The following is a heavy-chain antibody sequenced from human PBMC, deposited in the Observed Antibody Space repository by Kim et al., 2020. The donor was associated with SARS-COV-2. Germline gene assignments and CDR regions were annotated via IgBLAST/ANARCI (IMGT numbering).Heavy chain of an antibody. CDR1: GGSISSGDW. CDR2: IYHSGST. Sequence: SETLSLTCVVSGGSISSGDWWSWVRQTPGKGLEWIGEIYHSGSTNYNPSLRSRVTISVDKSKNEFSLKVTSVTAADTAVYYCARTLGYCGGGSCYFDSWGQGTLVTVSS. D-gene: IGHD2-15*01. J-gene: IGHJ4*02. CDR3: ARTLGYCGGGSCYFDS. V-gene: IGHV4-4*02.